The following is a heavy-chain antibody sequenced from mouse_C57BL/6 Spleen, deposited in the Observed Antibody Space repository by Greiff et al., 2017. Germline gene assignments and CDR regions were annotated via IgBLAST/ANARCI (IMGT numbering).Heavy chain of an antibody. V-gene: IGHV2-2*01. CDR2: IWSGGST. J-gene: IGHJ3*01. D-gene: IGHD2-3*01. CDR1: GFSLTSYG. CDR3: ARNSLYDGYSEGFAY. Sequence: QVQLQQSGPGLVQPSQSLSITCTVSGFSLTSYGVHWVRQSPGKGLEWLGVIWSGGSTDYNAAFISRLSISKDNSKSQVFFKMNSLQADDTAIYYCARNSLYDGYSEGFAYWGQGTLVTVSA.